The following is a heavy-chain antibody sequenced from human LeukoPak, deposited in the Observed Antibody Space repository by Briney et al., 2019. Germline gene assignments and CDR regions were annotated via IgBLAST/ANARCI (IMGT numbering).Heavy chain of an antibody. V-gene: IGHV1-46*01. CDR3: VRDGLLWYGGAT. J-gene: IGHJ3*01. D-gene: IGHD2-21*01. CDR2: INPSGGST. CDR1: GYTFTSYY. Sequence: ASVKVSCKASGYTFTSYYMHWVRQAPGQGLEWMGIINPSGGSTSYAQKFQGRVTMTRDTSTSTVYMELSSLRSEDTAVYYCVRDGLLWYGGATWGQGTMVTVSS.